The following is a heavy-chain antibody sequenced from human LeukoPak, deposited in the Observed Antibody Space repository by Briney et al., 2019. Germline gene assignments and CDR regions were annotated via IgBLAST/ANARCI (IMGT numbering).Heavy chain of an antibody. J-gene: IGHJ5*02. CDR1: GFTFSSSW. Sequence: GGSLRLSCAASGFTFSSSWMSWVRQAPGKGLEWVANIKQDGSEKYYVGSVKGRFTISRDNAKNSLYLQMDSLRAEDTAVYYCARDGPYSTSSTHPPWGQGTLVTASS. CDR3: ARDGPYSTSSTHPP. V-gene: IGHV3-7*03. D-gene: IGHD6-6*01. CDR2: IKQDGSEK.